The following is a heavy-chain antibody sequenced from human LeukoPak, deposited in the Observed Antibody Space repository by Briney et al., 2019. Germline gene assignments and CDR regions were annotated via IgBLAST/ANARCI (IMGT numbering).Heavy chain of an antibody. J-gene: IGHJ3*02. CDR1: GFTFSRYD. Sequence: GGSLRLSCTASGFTFSRYDMSWVRQAPGKGLEWVSSISDSAGTTYYADSVKGRFSISRDNSKNTLNLQMNSLRAEDTAVYYCAKSYYYGSGGYSLTAFDIWGQGTMVTVSS. CDR3: AKSYYYGSGGYSLTAFDI. CDR2: ISDSAGTT. V-gene: IGHV3-23*01. D-gene: IGHD3-10*01.